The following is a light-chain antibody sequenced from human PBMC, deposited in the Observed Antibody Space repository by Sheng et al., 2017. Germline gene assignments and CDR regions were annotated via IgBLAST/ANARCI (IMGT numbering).Light chain of an antibody. J-gene: IGLJ3*02. Sequence: QAVVTQEPSLTVSPGGTVTLTCGSSTGAVTSGHYPYWFQQKPGQAPRTLIYDTSNKHSWTLAGSSGSLLGGESCPDPFRVAQPEDEAEYYCLLSYSGARGVFGGGTKLTVL. CDR3: LLSYSGARGV. CDR2: DTS. V-gene: IGLV7-46*01. CDR1: TGAVTSGHY.